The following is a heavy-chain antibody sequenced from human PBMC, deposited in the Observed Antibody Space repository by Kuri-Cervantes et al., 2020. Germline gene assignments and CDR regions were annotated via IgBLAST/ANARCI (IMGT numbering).Heavy chain of an antibody. Sequence: GESLKISCAASGFTFSSYGMHWVRQAPGKGLEWVAFIRYDGSNKYYADSVKGRFTISRDNAKNSLYLQMNSLRAEDTALYYCAKDMDSSSWYGEYFQHWGQGTLVTVSS. CDR1: GFTFSSYG. V-gene: IGHV3-30*02. CDR2: IRYDGSNK. D-gene: IGHD6-13*01. CDR3: AKDMDSSSWYGEYFQH. J-gene: IGHJ1*01.